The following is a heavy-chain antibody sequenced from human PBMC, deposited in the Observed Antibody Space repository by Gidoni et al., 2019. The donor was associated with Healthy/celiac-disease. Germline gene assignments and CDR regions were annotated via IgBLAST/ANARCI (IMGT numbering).Heavy chain of an antibody. CDR2: IYHSGST. Sequence: QVQLQESGPGLVKPSGTLSLTCAVSGGSISSSNWWSWVRQPPGKGLEWIGEIYHSGSTNYNPSLKSRVTISVDKSKNQFSLELSSVTAADTAVYYCARRRGGFSIAARPAVLNWFDPWGQGTLVTVSS. CDR3: ARRRGGFSIAARPAVLNWFDP. V-gene: IGHV4-4*02. CDR1: GGSISSSNW. D-gene: IGHD6-6*01. J-gene: IGHJ5*02.